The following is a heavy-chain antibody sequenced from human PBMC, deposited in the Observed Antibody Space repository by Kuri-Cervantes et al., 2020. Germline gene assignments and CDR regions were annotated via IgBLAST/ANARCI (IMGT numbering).Heavy chain of an antibody. Sequence: ETLSLTCAASGFTFSSYSMNWVRQAPGKGLEWVSYISSSSSTIYYADSVKGRFTISRDNAKNSLYLQMNSLRDEDTAVYYCARDRLDSESPEGAFDIWGQGTMVTVSS. J-gene: IGHJ3*02. V-gene: IGHV3-48*02. CDR1: GFTFSSYS. CDR2: ISSSSSTI. D-gene: IGHD1-26*01. CDR3: ARDRLDSESPEGAFDI.